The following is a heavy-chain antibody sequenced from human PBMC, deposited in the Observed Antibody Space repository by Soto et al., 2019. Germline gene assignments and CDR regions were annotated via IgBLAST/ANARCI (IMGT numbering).Heavy chain of an antibody. CDR2: ISAYNGNT. V-gene: IGHV1-18*01. J-gene: IGHJ4*02. D-gene: IGHD4-17*01. CDR1: GYTFTSYG. Sequence: QVQLVQSGAEVKKPGASVKVSCKASGYTFTSYGISWVRQAPGQGLEWMGWISAYNGNTNYAQKLQVRVTMTTDTSRSTADLQRRSIRADDTAVYYCARRDYPLDYWGQGTLVTVSS. CDR3: ARRDYPLDY.